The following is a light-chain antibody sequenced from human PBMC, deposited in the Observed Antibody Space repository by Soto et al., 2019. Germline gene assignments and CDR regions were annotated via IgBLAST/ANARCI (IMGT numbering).Light chain of an antibody. CDR1: QNILYKSKNKNY. J-gene: IGKJ3*01. CDR3: QQYHTTPFT. CDR2: WAS. Sequence: DIVMTQSPDSLGMSLGERATINCKSSQNILYKSKNKNYLAWYQQKPGQPPKLLIYWASTRESGVPDRFSGSGSGTDFTLTINSLQAEDVAVYFCQQYHTTPFTFGPGTKVDIK. V-gene: IGKV4-1*01.